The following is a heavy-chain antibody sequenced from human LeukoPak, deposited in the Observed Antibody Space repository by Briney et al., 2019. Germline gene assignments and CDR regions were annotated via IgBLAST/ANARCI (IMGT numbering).Heavy chain of an antibody. CDR3: AREMGGNSPYDAFDI. Sequence: ASVKVSCKASGYTFTNYYMHWVRQAPGQGLEWMGIINPSGGSTSYAQKFQGRDTMTRDTSTSTVYMELSSLRSEDTAVYYCAREMGGNSPYDAFDIWGQGTMVTVSS. D-gene: IGHD4-23*01. CDR2: INPSGGST. J-gene: IGHJ3*02. V-gene: IGHV1-46*01. CDR1: GYTFTNYY.